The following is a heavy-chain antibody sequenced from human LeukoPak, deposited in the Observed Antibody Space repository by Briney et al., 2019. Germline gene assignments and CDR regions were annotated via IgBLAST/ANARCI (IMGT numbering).Heavy chain of an antibody. V-gene: IGHV3-7*01. CDR2: IKEDGSEK. D-gene: IGHD3-22*01. CDR1: GFTFSNYW. Sequence: WGSLRLSGAASGFTFSNYWMSWVRQVPGKGLEWVANIKEDGSEKYYVDSVKGRFTISRDNAKNSLSLQVNSLSAEDTAVYYCARSRSGYYEDYWGQGTLVTVSS. CDR3: ARSRSGYYEDY. J-gene: IGHJ4*02.